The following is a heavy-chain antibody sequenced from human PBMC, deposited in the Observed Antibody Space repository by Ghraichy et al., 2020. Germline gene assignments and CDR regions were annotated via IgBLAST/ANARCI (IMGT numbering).Heavy chain of an antibody. CDR2: IYYSGST. Sequence: SETLSLTCTVSGGSISSSSYYWGWIRQPPGKGLEWIGSIYYSGSTYYNPSLKSRVTISVDTSKNQFSLKLSSVTAADTAVYYCASPVGDYLNWFDPWGQGTLVTVSS. CDR3: ASPVGDYLNWFDP. J-gene: IGHJ5*02. CDR1: GGSISSSSYY. D-gene: IGHD4-17*01. V-gene: IGHV4-39*01.